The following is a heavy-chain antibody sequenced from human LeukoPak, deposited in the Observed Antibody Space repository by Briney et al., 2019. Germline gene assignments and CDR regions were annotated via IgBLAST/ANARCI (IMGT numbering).Heavy chain of an antibody. Sequence: SASVSSTASRDTSSRYAISAGRHTPGQWVEYMRWISAYNGNTNYAQNLQGRVTITTATSTSTAYMALRRLRSDATAVYYCARDRNEDSDGYKDCYFDYWGQGTLVTASS. J-gene: IGHJ4*02. CDR3: ARDRNEDSDGYKDCYFDY. CDR1: RDTSSRYA. D-gene: IGHD5-24*01. CDR2: ISAYNGNT. V-gene: IGHV1-18*01.